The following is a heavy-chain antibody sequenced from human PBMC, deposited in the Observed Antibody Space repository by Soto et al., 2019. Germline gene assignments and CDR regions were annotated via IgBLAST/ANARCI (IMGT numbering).Heavy chain of an antibody. V-gene: IGHV4-30-4*01. CDR1: GGSISSGDYY. CDR3: ARVLAMVRGEEWFDP. J-gene: IGHJ5*02. D-gene: IGHD3-10*01. Sequence: SETLSLTCTVSGGSISSGDYYWSWIRQPPGKGLEWIGYIYYSGSTYYNPSLKSRVTISVDTSKNQFSLKLSSVTAADTAVYYCARVLAMVRGEEWFDPWGQGTLVTVSS. CDR2: IYYSGST.